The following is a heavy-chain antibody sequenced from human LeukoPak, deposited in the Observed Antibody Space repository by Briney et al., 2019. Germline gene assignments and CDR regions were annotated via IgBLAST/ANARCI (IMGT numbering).Heavy chain of an antibody. CDR1: GFTFTGYY. Sequence: ASVKVSCKASGFTFTGYYMHWVRQAPGQGLEWMGWINPNSGGTNYAQKFQGRVTMTRDTSISTAYMELSRLRSDDTAVYYCARDSDPTYYFDSGPYHAYWGQGTLVTVSS. CDR2: INPNSGGT. CDR3: ARDSDPTYYFDSGPYHAY. D-gene: IGHD3-10*01. V-gene: IGHV1-2*02. J-gene: IGHJ4*02.